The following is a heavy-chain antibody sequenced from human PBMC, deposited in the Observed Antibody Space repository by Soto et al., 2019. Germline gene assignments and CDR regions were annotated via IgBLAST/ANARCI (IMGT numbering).Heavy chain of an antibody. CDR1: GFSFSGYA. D-gene: IGHD1-26*01. V-gene: IGHV3-33*01. CDR2: IWSDGSEK. Sequence: LRLSCAASGFSFSGYAMHWVRQAPGKGLEWVAVIWSDGSEKYYADSVKGRFTISRDNSKNTLYLLMNSLRAEDTAVYYCAREASGYYFYGMDVWGQGTTVTVSS. J-gene: IGHJ6*02. CDR3: AREASGYYFYGMDV.